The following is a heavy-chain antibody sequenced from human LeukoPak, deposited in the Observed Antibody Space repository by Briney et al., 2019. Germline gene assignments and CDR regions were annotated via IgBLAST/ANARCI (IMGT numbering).Heavy chain of an antibody. V-gene: IGHV4-34*01. CDR1: GGSFSGYY. CDR2: INHSGST. CDR3: ARKVTTPFDY. J-gene: IGHJ4*02. D-gene: IGHD4-17*01. Sequence: KPSETLSLTCAVYGGSFSGYYWSWIRQPPGKGLEWIGEINHSGSTNYNPSLKSRVTISVDTSKNQFSLKLSSVTAADTAVYYCARKVTTPFDYWGQGTLVTVSS.